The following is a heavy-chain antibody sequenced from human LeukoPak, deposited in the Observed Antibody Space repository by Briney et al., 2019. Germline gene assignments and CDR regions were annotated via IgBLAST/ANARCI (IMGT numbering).Heavy chain of an antibody. Sequence: GGSLRLSCVASGFTFSSYGMHWVRQAPGKGLEWVAVISYDGSNKYYADSVKGRFTISRDNSKNTLYLQMNSLRAEDTAVYYCAKDGGTNFDYWGQGTLVTVSS. CDR2: ISYDGSNK. CDR3: AKDGGTNFDY. CDR1: GFTFSSYG. D-gene: IGHD1-7*01. J-gene: IGHJ4*02. V-gene: IGHV3-30*18.